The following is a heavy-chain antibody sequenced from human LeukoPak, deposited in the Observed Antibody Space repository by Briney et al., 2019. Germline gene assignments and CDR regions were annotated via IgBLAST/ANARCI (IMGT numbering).Heavy chain of an antibody. CDR3: ARVGDSSSWYPFDY. V-gene: IGHV4-34*01. J-gene: IGHJ4*02. Sequence: SETLSLTCAVYGGSFRGYYWSWIRQPPGKGLEWIGEINHSGSTNYNPSLKSRVTISVDTSKNQFSLKLSSVTAADTAVYYCARVGDSSSWYPFDYWGQGTLVTVSS. CDR2: INHSGST. CDR1: GGSFRGYY. D-gene: IGHD6-13*01.